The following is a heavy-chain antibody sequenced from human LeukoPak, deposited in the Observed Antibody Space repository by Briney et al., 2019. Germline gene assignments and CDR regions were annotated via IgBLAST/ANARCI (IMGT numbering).Heavy chain of an antibody. V-gene: IGHV3-23*01. J-gene: IGHJ5*02. CDR2: ISGRGDGT. D-gene: IGHD1-1*01. Sequence: PGGSLRLSCAASGFTFSSNAMSWVRQAPGKGLEWVSAISGRGDGTYYADSVKGRFIISRDNSKNTLYLQMNSLRADDTAVCYCAKEGGTAGSTSNFDPWGQGTLVTVSS. CDR3: AKEGGTAGSTSNFDP. CDR1: GFTFSSNA.